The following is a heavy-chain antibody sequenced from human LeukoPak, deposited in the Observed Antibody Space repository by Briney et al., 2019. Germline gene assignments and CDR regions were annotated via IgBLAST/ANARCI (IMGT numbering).Heavy chain of an antibody. CDR1: GYTFTGYY. V-gene: IGHV1-2*06. D-gene: IGHD2-2*01. CDR2: INPNSGGT. Sequence: ASVKVSCKASGYTFTGYYMHWVRQAPGQGLEWMGRINPNSGGTNYAQKFQGRVTMTRDTSISTAYMELSRLRSDDTAVYYCARLGYCRSTSCYDMGYWGQGTLVTVSS. CDR3: ARLGYCRSTSCYDMGY. J-gene: IGHJ4*02.